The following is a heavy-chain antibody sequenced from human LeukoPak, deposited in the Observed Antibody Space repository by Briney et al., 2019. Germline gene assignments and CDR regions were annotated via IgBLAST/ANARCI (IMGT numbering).Heavy chain of an antibody. V-gene: IGHV1-18*01. CDR1: GYTFTRYG. Sequence: GASVKVSCKVSGYTFTRYGISWVRQAPGQGLEWMGWISAYNGNTNYAQKLQGRVTMTTDTSTSTAYMELRSLRSDDTAVYYCARVRYSSSSTPNDYWGQGTLVTVSS. CDR3: ARVRYSSSSTPNDY. D-gene: IGHD6-13*01. CDR2: ISAYNGNT. J-gene: IGHJ4*02.